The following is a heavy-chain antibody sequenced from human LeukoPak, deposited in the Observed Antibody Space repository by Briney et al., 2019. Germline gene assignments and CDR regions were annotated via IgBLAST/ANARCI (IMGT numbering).Heavy chain of an antibody. CDR3: AMNGQSGFSFDP. Sequence: SETLSLTCAVYGESLNGHYWSWIRQSPGKGLEWIGEGSERGGTKFNPSLKGRVTISADTSKNQFSLKLSSVTAADTAVYHCAMNGQSGFSFDPWGRGTLVTVSS. CDR2: GSERGGT. J-gene: IGHJ5*02. D-gene: IGHD1-26*01. V-gene: IGHV4-34*01. CDR1: GESLNGHY.